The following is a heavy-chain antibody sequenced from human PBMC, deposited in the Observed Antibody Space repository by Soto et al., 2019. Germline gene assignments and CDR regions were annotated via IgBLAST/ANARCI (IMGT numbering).Heavy chain of an antibody. Sequence: EVQLVESGGGLVKPGGSLRLSCAASGFTFSSYSMNWVRQAPGKGLEWVSSISSGGSTYYADSVKGRFTISRDNSKNTLYLQMNSLRAEDTAVYYCAKDSSSWEDYFQHWGQGTLVTVSS. CDR1: GFTFSSYS. V-gene: IGHV3-23*04. J-gene: IGHJ1*01. CDR2: ISSGGST. D-gene: IGHD6-13*01. CDR3: AKDSSSWEDYFQH.